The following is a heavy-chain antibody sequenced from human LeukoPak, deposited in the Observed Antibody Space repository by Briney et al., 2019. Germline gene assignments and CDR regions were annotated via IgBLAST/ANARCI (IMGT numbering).Heavy chain of an antibody. D-gene: IGHD2-2*01. CDR2: ISSSGSTK. CDR3: ASFCSSTSCYGLNDAFEI. Sequence: GGSLRLSCATSGFTFSDYYMSWIRQAPGKGLEWVSYISSSGSTKYYADSVKGRFTISRDNAKNSLYLQMNSLRAEDTSVYYCASFCSSTSCYGLNDAFEISGHGTTVTVSS. J-gene: IGHJ3*02. V-gene: IGHV3-11*01. CDR1: GFTFSDYY.